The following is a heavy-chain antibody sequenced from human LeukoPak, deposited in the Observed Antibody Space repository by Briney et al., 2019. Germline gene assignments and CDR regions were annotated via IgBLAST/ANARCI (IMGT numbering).Heavy chain of an antibody. CDR3: AREGWGSSMVF. V-gene: IGHV3-74*01. Sequence: GGSLGLSCAASGFIFSSYWMHWVCQVPGKGLVWVSRIKSDGSSTSYADSVKGRFTISRDNAKNTLYLQMNSLRAEDTAVYYCAREGWGSSMVFWAQRTLVTVSS. J-gene: IGHJ4*02. CDR1: GFIFSSYW. D-gene: IGHD3-16*01. CDR2: IKSDGSST.